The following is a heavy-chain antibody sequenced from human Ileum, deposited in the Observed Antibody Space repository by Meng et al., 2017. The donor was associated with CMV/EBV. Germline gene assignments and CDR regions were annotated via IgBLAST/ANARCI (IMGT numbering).Heavy chain of an antibody. CDR2: ISAYKGNT. CDR3: ARAGITIFGGGGWLHLFDY. V-gene: IGHV1-18*01. J-gene: IGHJ4*02. Sequence: FTSYGSRWGRQAPGQGVGWMGRISAYKGNTNYAQKLQGRVTMTTDTSPSTAYMELRGLRSDDTAVYYCARAGITIFGGGGWLHLFDYWGQGTLVTVSS. CDR1: FTSYG. D-gene: IGHD3-3*01.